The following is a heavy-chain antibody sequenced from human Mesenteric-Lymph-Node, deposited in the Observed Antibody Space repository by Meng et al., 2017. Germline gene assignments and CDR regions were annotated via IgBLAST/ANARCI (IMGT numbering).Heavy chain of an antibody. CDR1: GFTFSSYS. CDR3: ARDPGGEAAIGL. V-gene: IGHV3-21*01. CDR2: ISSSSSYI. J-gene: IGHJ2*01. Sequence: EVQLVESGGGLVKPGGSLRLSCADSGFTFSSYSMNWVRQATGKGLGWVSSISSSSSYIYYADSVKGRFTISRDNAKNSLYLQMNSLRAEDTALYYCARDPGGEAAIGLWGRGTLVTVSS. D-gene: IGHD2-2*01.